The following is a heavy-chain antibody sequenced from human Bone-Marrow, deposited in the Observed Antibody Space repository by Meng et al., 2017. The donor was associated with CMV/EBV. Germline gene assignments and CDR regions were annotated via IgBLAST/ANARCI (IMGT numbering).Heavy chain of an antibody. CDR1: GFTFSSYA. D-gene: IGHD3-10*01. J-gene: IGHJ5*02. V-gene: IGHV3-23*01. CDR2: ISGSGGST. CDR3: AKDRWFGETLNWFDP. Sequence: GESLKISCAASGFTFSSYAMSWVRQAPGKGLEWVSAISGSGGSTYYADSVKGRFTISRDNSKNTLYLQMNSLRAEDTAVYYCAKDRWFGETLNWFDPWGQGTLVTGSS.